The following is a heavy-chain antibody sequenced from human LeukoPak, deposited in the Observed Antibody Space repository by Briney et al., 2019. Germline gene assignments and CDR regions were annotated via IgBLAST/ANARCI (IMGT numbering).Heavy chain of an antibody. Sequence: PGGSLRLSCAASGFTFSSYAMSWVRQAPGKGLEWVSAISGSGGSTYYVDSVKGRFTISRDNSKNTLYLQMNSLRAEDTAVYYCAKSGMGGSGSYSPDYWGQGTLVTVSS. CDR1: GFTFSSYA. J-gene: IGHJ4*02. D-gene: IGHD3-10*01. V-gene: IGHV3-23*01. CDR2: ISGSGGST. CDR3: AKSGMGGSGSYSPDY.